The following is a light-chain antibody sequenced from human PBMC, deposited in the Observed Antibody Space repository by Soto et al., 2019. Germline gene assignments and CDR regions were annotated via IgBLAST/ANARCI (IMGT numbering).Light chain of an antibody. CDR3: QQYNNWWT. V-gene: IGKV3-15*01. Sequence: EIVMTQSPATLSVSPGERATLSCRASQSVSSNLAWYQQKPGQAPRLLIYGASTRATGIPARFSGSGSGTEFTLTISSLQSEDSAVYYCQQYNNWWTFGKGTKVEIK. CDR1: QSVSSN. J-gene: IGKJ1*01. CDR2: GAS.